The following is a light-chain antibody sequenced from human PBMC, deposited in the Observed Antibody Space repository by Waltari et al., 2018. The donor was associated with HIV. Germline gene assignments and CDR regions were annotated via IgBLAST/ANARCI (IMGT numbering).Light chain of an antibody. CDR2: GAS. J-gene: IGKJ1*01. CDR1: ESVSNF. Sequence: ERVMTQSPDTLSVSPGERATLSCRASESVSNFLAWYQQKPGQAPRLLIFGASTRATGVPARFSGSGSGTHFTLTISSLQSDEFAVYYCQQYNNWPPGTFGQGTKVEIK. V-gene: IGKV3-15*01. CDR3: QQYNNWPPGT.